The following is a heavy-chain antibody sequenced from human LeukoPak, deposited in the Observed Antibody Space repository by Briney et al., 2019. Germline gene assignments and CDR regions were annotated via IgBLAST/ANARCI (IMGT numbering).Heavy chain of an antibody. CDR2: INPNSGGT. Sequence: ASVKVSCKASGYTFTGYYMHWVRQAPGQGLEWMGWINPNSGGTNYAQKFQGWVTMTRDTSISTAYMELSRLRSGDTAVYYCARPSGNYGSGSYYFDYWGQGTLVTVSS. CDR3: ARPSGNYGSGSYYFDY. V-gene: IGHV1-2*04. J-gene: IGHJ4*02. D-gene: IGHD3-10*01. CDR1: GYTFTGYY.